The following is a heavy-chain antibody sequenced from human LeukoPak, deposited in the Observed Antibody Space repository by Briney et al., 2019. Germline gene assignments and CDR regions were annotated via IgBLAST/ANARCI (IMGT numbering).Heavy chain of an antibody. CDR3: AKWGDYDILTGYYDSDY. J-gene: IGHJ4*02. CDR1: GFTFSNYA. CDR2: IVGSGSST. D-gene: IGHD3-9*01. V-gene: IGHV3-23*01. Sequence: GGSLRLSCAASGFTFSNYAMSWVRQAQGKGLEWVSAIVGSGSSTYYADSVKGRFTISRDNSKNTLYLQLNRLRAEDTAVYYCAKWGDYDILTGYYDSDYWGQGTLVTVSS.